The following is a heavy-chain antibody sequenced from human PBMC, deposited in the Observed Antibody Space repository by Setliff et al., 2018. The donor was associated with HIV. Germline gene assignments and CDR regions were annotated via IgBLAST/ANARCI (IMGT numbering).Heavy chain of an antibody. D-gene: IGHD3-22*01. J-gene: IGHJ3*02. CDR3: ARGRGPTYYYDSSGSRGAFDI. V-gene: IGHV4-59*06. Sequence: SETLSLTCTVSGGSMSSYYWSWIRQHPGKGLEWIGYIYYSGSTYYNPSLKSRVTISVDTSKNQFSLKLSSVTAADTAVYYCARGRGPTYYYDSSGSRGAFDIWGQGTMVTVSS. CDR2: IYYSGST. CDR1: GGSMSSYY.